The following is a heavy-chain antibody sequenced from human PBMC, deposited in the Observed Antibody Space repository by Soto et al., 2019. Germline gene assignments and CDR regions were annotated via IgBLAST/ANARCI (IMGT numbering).Heavy chain of an antibody. D-gene: IGHD3-22*01. CDR1: GCTFSSYW. CDR3: AKDFNDSNGYLIQSAYFDY. J-gene: IGHJ4*02. Sequence: ESLRLSCAASGCTFSSYWMHWGRQAPGKGLVWVSRINSDGSSTSYADSVKGRFTISRDNAKNTLYLQMNSLRAEDTAVYYCAKDFNDSNGYLIQSAYFDYWGRGT. V-gene: IGHV3-74*01. CDR2: INSDGSST.